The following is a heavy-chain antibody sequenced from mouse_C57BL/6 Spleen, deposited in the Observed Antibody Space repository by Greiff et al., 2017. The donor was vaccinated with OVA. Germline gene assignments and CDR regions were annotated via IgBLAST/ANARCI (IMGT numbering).Heavy chain of an antibody. Sequence: EVKLVESGTVLARPGASVKMSCKTSGYTFTSYWMHWVKQRPGQGLDWIGAIYPGNRDTSYNQKFKGKAKLTAVTSASTAYMELSSLTNEDSAVYYCTRKHYDYTWFAYWGQGTLVTVSA. J-gene: IGHJ3*01. D-gene: IGHD2-4*01. CDR3: TRKHYDYTWFAY. CDR2: IYPGNRDT. V-gene: IGHV1-5*01. CDR1: GYTFTSYW.